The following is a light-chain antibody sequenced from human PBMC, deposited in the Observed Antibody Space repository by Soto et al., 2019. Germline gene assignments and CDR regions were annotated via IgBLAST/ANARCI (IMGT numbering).Light chain of an antibody. CDR3: SSYTTSVTAV. CDR2: DVS. V-gene: IGLV2-14*03. J-gene: IGLJ7*01. Sequence: SALTQPASVSGSPGQSITISCTGTSSDVGAYNYVSWYQQHPGKAPKLMIYDVSNRPSGVSNRFPGSKSGNTASLTISGLLTEDEADYYCSSYTTSVTAVFGGGTQLTVL. CDR1: SSDVGAYNY.